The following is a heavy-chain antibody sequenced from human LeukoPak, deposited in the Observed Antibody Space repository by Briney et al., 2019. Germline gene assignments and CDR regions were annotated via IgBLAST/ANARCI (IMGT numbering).Heavy chain of an antibody. CDR1: GFTFSSYW. D-gene: IGHD6-13*01. Sequence: GGSLRLSCAASGFTFSSYWMHWVRQAPGKGLVWVSRINSDRSSTSYADSVKGRFTISRDNAKNTLYLQMNSLRAEDTAVYYCARGGVGSSWYRYFDLWGRGTLVTVSS. V-gene: IGHV3-74*01. J-gene: IGHJ2*01. CDR2: INSDRSST. CDR3: ARGGVGSSWYRYFDL.